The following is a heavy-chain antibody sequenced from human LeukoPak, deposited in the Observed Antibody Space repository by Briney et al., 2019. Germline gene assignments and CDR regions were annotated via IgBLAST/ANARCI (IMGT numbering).Heavy chain of an antibody. J-gene: IGHJ4*02. CDR2: ISGSGGST. Sequence: GGSLRLSCAASGFTFSSYAMNWVRQAPGKGLEWVSAISGSGGSTYYADSVKGRYTISRDNAKNSLYLQMNSLRAEDTAVYYCASGKGQYQLLVEAPTGYWGQGTLVTVSS. V-gene: IGHV3-23*01. CDR3: ASGKGQYQLLVEAPTGY. CDR1: GFTFSSYA. D-gene: IGHD2-2*01.